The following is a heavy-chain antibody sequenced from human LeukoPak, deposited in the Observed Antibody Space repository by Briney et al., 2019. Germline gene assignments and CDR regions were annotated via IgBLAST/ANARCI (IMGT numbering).Heavy chain of an antibody. CDR2: MNPHIVNT. V-gene: IGHV1-8*01. J-gene: IGHJ6*03. CDR3: ARALSWTTESYYYMDV. D-gene: IGHD3/OR15-3a*01. CDR1: VYTFTSYD. Sequence: ASVKVSCKASVYTFTSYDINWVRQAPGQGLEWIGLMNPHIVNTGYAQKFQIRVTMTKNTSITEAYMELSSLRSEDTAVYYCARALSWTTESYYYMDVWGKGTTVTVSS.